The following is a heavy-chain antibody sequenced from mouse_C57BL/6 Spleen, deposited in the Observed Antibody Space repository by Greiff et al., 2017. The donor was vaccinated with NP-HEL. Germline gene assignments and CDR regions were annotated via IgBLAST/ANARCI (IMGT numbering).Heavy chain of an antibody. J-gene: IGHJ3*01. D-gene: IGHD1-3*01. CDR2: INPYNGGT. CDR1: GYTFTDYY. Sequence: EVQLQQSGPVLVKPGASVKMSCKASGYTFTDYYMNWVKQSHGKSLEWIGVINPYNGGTSYNQKFKGKATLTVDKSSSTAYMELNSLTSEDSAVYYWARKNYWFAYWGQGTLVTVSA. CDR3: ARKNYWFAY. V-gene: IGHV1-19*01.